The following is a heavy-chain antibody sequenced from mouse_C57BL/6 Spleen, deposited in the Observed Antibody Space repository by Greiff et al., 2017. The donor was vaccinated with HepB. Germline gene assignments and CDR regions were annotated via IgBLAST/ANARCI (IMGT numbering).Heavy chain of an antibody. V-gene: IGHV5-9-1*02. CDR3: TRDTPGWFAY. Sequence: EVMLVESGEGLVKPGGSLKLSCAASGFTFSSYAMSWVRQTPEKRLEWVAYISSGGDYIYYADTVKGRFTISRDNARNTLYLQMSSLKSEDTAMYYCTRDTPGWFAYWGQGTLVTVSA. CDR1: GFTFSSYA. J-gene: IGHJ3*01. CDR2: ISSGGDYI. D-gene: IGHD5-1-1*01.